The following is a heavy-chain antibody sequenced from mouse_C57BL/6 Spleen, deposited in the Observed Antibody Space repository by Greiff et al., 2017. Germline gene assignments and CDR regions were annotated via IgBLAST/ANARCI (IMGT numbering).Heavy chain of an antibody. D-gene: IGHD2-4*01. CDR2: INPSSGYT. J-gene: IGHJ3*01. CDR1: GYTFTSYW. CDR3: ARSGDDYDRRAWFAY. V-gene: IGHV1-7*01. Sequence: QVQLQQSGAELAKPGASVKLSCKASGYTFTSYWMHWVKQRPGQGLEWIGYINPSSGYTKYNQKFKNQATLTADKSSSTAYMQLSSLTYEDSAVYYCARSGDDYDRRAWFAYWGEGTLVTVSA.